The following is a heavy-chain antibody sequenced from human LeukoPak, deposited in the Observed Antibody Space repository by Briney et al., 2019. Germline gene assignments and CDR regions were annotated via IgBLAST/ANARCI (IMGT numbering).Heavy chain of an antibody. CDR3: ASGVRSITIFGVVIDTPLDY. J-gene: IGHJ4*02. V-gene: IGHV1-69*05. D-gene: IGHD3-3*01. Sequence: SVKVSCKASRGTFSSYAISWVRQAPGQGLEWMGGTIPIFGTANYAQKFQGRVTITTDESTNTAYMELSSLRSEDTAVYYCASGVRSITIFGVVIDTPLDYWGQGTLVTVSS. CDR1: RGTFSSYA. CDR2: TIPIFGTA.